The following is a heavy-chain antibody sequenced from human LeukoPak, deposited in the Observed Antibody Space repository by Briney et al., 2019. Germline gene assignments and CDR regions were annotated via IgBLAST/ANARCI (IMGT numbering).Heavy chain of an antibody. CDR2: INPNSGGT. Sequence: PVASVNVSCKASGYTFTSYYMHWVRQAPGQGLEWMGRINPNSGGTNYAQKFQGRVTMTRDTSISTAYMELSRLRSDDTAVYYCARARNVLRYFDWSYWGQGTLVTVSS. CDR1: GYTFTSYY. J-gene: IGHJ4*02. D-gene: IGHD3-9*01. CDR3: ARARNVLRYFDWSY. V-gene: IGHV1-2*06.